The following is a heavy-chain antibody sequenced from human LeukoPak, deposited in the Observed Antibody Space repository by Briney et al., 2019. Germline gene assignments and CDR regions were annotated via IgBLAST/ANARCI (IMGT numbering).Heavy chain of an antibody. D-gene: IGHD5-18*01. CDR3: ARGHGAMAP. Sequence: SETLSLTCAVYGGSFSGYYWSWIRQPPGKGLEWIGEINHSGSTNYNPSLKSRVTISVDTSKNRFSLKLSSVTAADTAVYYCARGHGAMAPWGQGTLVTVSS. V-gene: IGHV4-34*01. J-gene: IGHJ5*02. CDR2: INHSGST. CDR1: GGSFSGYY.